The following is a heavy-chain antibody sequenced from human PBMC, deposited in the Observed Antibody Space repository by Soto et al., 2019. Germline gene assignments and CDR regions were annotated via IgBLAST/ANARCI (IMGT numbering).Heavy chain of an antibody. CDR3: ARYGEVTPRRYGMDV. D-gene: IGHD3-16*01. CDR2: INHSGST. Sequence: SETLSLTCAVYGGSFSCYQWRWVRQSPGKGLEWIGEINHSGSTNYNPSLKSQVTISIDTSKNQFSLMLTSVTAADTAMYFCARYGEVTPRRYGMDVWGQGTTVTVSS. J-gene: IGHJ6*02. CDR1: GGSFSCYQ. V-gene: IGHV4-34*01.